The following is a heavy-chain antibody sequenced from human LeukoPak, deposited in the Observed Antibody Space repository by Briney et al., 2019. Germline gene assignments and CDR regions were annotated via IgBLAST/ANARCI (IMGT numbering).Heavy chain of an antibody. D-gene: IGHD2-2*01. J-gene: IGHJ5*02. CDR1: GGSISSYY. CDR2: IYYSGST. CDR3: ARRSSPYCSSTSCYEGVWLDP. Sequence: SETLSLTCTVSGGSISSYYWSWIRQPPGKGLEWIGYIYYSGSTNYNPSLKSRVTISVDTSKNQFSLKLSSVTAADTAVYYCARRSSPYCSSTSCYEGVWLDPWGQGTLVTVSS. V-gene: IGHV4-59*01.